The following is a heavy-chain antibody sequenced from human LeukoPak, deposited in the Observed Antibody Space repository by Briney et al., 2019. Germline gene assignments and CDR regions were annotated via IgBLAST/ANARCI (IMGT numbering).Heavy chain of an antibody. V-gene: IGHV3-43*02. Sequence: GGSLRLSCAASGFTFDDYAMHWVRHAPGKGLEWVSLISGDGGSTYYADSVKGRFTISRDNSKNSLYLQMNSLRTEDTALYYRAKGGNCGGDCYWYFDLWGRGTLVTVSS. D-gene: IGHD2-21*02. CDR3: AKGGNCGGDCYWYFDL. J-gene: IGHJ2*01. CDR1: GFTFDDYA. CDR2: ISGDGGST.